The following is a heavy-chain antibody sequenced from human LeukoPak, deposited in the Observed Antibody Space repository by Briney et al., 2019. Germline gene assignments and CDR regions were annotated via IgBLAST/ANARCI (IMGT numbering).Heavy chain of an antibody. V-gene: IGHV4-39*02. CDR2: IYYSGRT. J-gene: IGHJ4*02. CDR3: AREGLSTH. Sequence: LETLSLTCTVSGGSISSSSFYWGWIRQPPGRGLECIGSIYYSGRTYYNPSLKSRVTISVDTSKNQFSLKLSSVTAADTAVYYCAREGLSTHWGQGTLVTVSS. CDR1: GGSISSSSFY. D-gene: IGHD3-16*02.